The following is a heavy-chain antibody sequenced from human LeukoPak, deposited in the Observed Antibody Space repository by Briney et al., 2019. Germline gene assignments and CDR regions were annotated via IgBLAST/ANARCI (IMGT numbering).Heavy chain of an antibody. CDR2: IYSDNT. CDR1: GFTVSSNS. V-gene: IGHV3-53*01. Sequence: GGSLRLSCTVSGFTVSSNSMSWVRQAPGKGLDWVSFIYSDNTHYSDSVKGRFTISRDNSKNTLYLQMNSLRAEDTAVYYCARRAGAYSHPYDYWGQGTLVTVSS. J-gene: IGHJ4*02. CDR3: ARRAGAYSHPYDY. D-gene: IGHD4/OR15-4a*01.